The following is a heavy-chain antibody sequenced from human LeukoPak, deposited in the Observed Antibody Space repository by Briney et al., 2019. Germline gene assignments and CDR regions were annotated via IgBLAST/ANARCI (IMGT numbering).Heavy chain of an antibody. Sequence: HAGGSLRLSCAASGFTFSSYAMSWVRQAPGKGLEWVSAISGSGGSTYYADSVKGRFTTSRDNSKNTLYLQMNSLRAEDTAVYYCARGATFGGTQGAYYYYGMDVWGQGTTVTVSS. CDR2: ISGSGGST. CDR3: ARGATFGGTQGAYYYYGMDV. J-gene: IGHJ6*02. V-gene: IGHV3-23*01. CDR1: GFTFSSYA. D-gene: IGHD3-16*01.